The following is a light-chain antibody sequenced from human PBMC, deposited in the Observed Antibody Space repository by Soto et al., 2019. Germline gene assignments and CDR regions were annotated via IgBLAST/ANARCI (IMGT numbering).Light chain of an antibody. CDR3: CSYTTSDTRV. CDR2: EVN. J-gene: IGLJ1*01. CDR1: SGDIGSYNR. Sequence: QSALTQPASVSGSPGQSITISCTGTSGDIGSYNRVSWYQQHPGKAPKLIIYEVNNRPSGVSNRFSGSKSGYTASLTISGLKAEDEADYYCCSYTTSDTRVFGTGTKLTVL. V-gene: IGLV2-14*01.